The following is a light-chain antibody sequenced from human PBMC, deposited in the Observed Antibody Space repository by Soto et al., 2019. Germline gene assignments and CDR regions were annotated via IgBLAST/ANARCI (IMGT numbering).Light chain of an antibody. CDR2: EDT. CDR3: QAWDSGTVV. V-gene: IGLV3-1*01. CDR1: TLGSKF. J-gene: IGLJ2*01. Sequence: SYELTQPPSVSVSPGQTANITCSGNTLGSKFVFWYQQKAGQSPMVVIYEDTKRPSGIPERFSGSNSGNTATLSICATQAMDEADFYCQAWDSGTVVFGGGTKLTVL.